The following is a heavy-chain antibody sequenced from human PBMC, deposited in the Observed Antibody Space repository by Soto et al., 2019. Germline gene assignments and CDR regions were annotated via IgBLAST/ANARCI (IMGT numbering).Heavy chain of an antibody. J-gene: IGHJ4*02. CDR1: GGSISSGGYY. Sequence: QVQLQESGPGLVKPSQTLSLTCTVSGGSISSGGYYWSWIRQHPGKGLEWIGYIYYSGSTYYNPSLMSRVTLSVETSKNHLSLKLSSVTAADTAVYYCARSYYYDSSGYHYFDYWGQGTLVTVSS. V-gene: IGHV4-31*03. CDR3: ARSYYYDSSGYHYFDY. D-gene: IGHD3-22*01. CDR2: IYYSGST.